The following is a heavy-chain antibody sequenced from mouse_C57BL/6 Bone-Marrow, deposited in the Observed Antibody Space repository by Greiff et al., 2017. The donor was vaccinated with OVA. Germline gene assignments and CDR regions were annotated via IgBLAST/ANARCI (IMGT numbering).Heavy chain of an antibody. CDR2: ISSGGSYT. CDR1: GFTFSSYG. Sequence: EVQLQQSGGDLVKPGGSLKLSCAASGFTFSSYGMSWVRQTPDKRLEWVATISSGGSYTYYPDSVKGRFTISRDNAKNTLYLQMSSLKSEDTAMYYCAKSSSGYTYFDYWGQGTTLTVSS. CDR3: AKSSSGYTYFDY. D-gene: IGHD3-2*02. J-gene: IGHJ2*01. V-gene: IGHV5-6*01.